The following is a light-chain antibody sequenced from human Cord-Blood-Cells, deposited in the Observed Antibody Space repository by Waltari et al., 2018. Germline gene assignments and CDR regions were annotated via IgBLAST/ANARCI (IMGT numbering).Light chain of an antibody. Sequence: EIVLTQSPATLSLSPGERATLSWRASQSVSSYLAWYQQKPGQAPRLLIYDASNRATGIPARFSGSGSGTDFTLTISSLEPEDFAVYYCQQRSNCPITFGQGTRLEIK. CDR1: QSVSSY. CDR2: DAS. CDR3: QQRSNCPIT. V-gene: IGKV3-11*01. J-gene: IGKJ5*01.